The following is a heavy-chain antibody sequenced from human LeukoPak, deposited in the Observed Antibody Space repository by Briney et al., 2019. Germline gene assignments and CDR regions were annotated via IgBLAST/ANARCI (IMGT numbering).Heavy chain of an antibody. CDR1: GDSVS. Sequence: SQTLSLTCAISGDSVSRNWIRQSPSRGLEWLGRTYYRSKWYNDYAVSVKSRITINPDTSKNQFSLQLNSVTPEDTAVHYCARNLHTDFDYWGQGTLVTVSS. CDR3: ARNLHTDFDY. V-gene: IGHV6-1*01. D-gene: IGHD5-18*01. J-gene: IGHJ4*02. CDR2: TYYRSKWYN.